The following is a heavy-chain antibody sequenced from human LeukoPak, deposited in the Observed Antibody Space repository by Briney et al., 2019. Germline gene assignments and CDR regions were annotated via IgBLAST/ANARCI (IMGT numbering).Heavy chain of an antibody. D-gene: IGHD5-12*01. CDR2: YDPEDGET. CDR3: ATDLMGGGYSGYDLIDY. Sequence: ASVKVSCKVSGYTLTELSMRWVRQAPGKGFEWMGGYDPEDGETIYAPKFQGRVTMTEDTSTDTAYMELSSLRSEDTAVYYCATDLMGGGYSGYDLIDYWGQGTLVTVSS. V-gene: IGHV1-24*01. CDR1: GYTLTELS. J-gene: IGHJ4*02.